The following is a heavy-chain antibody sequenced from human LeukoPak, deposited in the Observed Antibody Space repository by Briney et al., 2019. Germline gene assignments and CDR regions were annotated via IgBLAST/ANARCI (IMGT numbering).Heavy chain of an antibody. CDR3: ARLHRPLRGDFDY. D-gene: IGHD3-16*01. CDR2: INPNSGGT. V-gene: IGHV1-2*03. Sequence: LGASVKVFCKASGYTFTGYYMHWVRQAAGQGLEWMGWINPNSGGTNYAQKFQGRVTMTRDTSISTAYMALSRLRSDDTAVYYCARLHRPLRGDFDYWGQGTLVTVSS. CDR1: GYTFTGYY. J-gene: IGHJ4*02.